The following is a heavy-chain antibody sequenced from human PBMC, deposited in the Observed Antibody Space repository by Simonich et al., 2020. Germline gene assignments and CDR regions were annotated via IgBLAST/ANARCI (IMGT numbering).Heavy chain of an antibody. Sequence: QLQLQESGPGLVKPSETLSLTCTVSGGSISSSSYYWGWIRQPPGKGLEWLGSIYYSGSTDNNPSLKRRVTISVDTSKNQFSLKLSSVTAADTAVYYCARHAGFAFDIWGQGTMVTVSS. CDR3: ARHAGFAFDI. J-gene: IGHJ3*02. D-gene: IGHD6-13*01. V-gene: IGHV4-39*01. CDR2: IYYSGST. CDR1: GGSISSSSYY.